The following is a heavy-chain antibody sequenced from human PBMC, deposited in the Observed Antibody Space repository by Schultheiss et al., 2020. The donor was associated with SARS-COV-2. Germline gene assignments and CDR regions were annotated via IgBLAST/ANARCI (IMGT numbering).Heavy chain of an antibody. J-gene: IGHJ6*03. CDR1: GFTFSSYA. CDR3: ARVHRGYCSSTSCYLSGYYYYYMDV. Sequence: GESLKISCAASGFTFSSYAMHWVRQAPGKGLEWVAVISYDGSNKYYADSVKGRFTISRDNSKNTLYLQMNSLRAEDTAVYYCARVHRGYCSSTSCYLSGYYYYYMDVWGKGTTVTVSS. V-gene: IGHV3-30*04. CDR2: ISYDGSNK. D-gene: IGHD2-2*01.